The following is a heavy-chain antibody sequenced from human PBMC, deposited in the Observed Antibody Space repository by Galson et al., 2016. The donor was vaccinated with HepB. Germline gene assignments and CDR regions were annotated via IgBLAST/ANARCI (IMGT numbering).Heavy chain of an antibody. CDR1: GYTFTTYA. Sequence: SVKVSCKASGYTFTTYAMHWVRQAPGQRLEWMGWINAGNGNTKYSQKFQGRVTITRDTSASTAYMELSSLRSEDTAVYYCARDKKMATILTYLGYWGQGTLVTVSS. CDR2: INAGNGNT. J-gene: IGHJ4*02. CDR3: ARDKKMATILTYLGY. D-gene: IGHD5-24*01. V-gene: IGHV1-3*01.